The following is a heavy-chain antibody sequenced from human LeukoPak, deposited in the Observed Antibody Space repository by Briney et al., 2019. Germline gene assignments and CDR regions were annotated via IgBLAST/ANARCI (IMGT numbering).Heavy chain of an antibody. V-gene: IGHV3-48*01. CDR1: GFTFSTYS. D-gene: IGHD6-13*01. CDR3: ARDSSSWYY. J-gene: IGHJ4*02. CDR2: ISSSGSTI. Sequence: GGSLRLSCAASGFTFSTYSMNWVRQAPGKGLEWVSYISSSGSTIYYGASVKGRFTISRDNANNSLFLQMNSLRGEDTAVYFCARDSSSWYYWGQGTLVIVSS.